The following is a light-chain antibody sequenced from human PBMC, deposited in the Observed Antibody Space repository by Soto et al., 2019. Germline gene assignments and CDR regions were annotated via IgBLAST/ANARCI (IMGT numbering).Light chain of an antibody. Sequence: DIQMTQSPSSLSASVGDRVTITCQASQDISNYLNWYQQKPGKAPKLLIYDASNLETGVPSRFSRSGSGTDFTFTISSLQPEAIATYYCQQYDNLPALTFGGGTKVEIK. CDR1: QDISNY. V-gene: IGKV1-33*01. CDR3: QQYDNLPALT. CDR2: DAS. J-gene: IGKJ4*01.